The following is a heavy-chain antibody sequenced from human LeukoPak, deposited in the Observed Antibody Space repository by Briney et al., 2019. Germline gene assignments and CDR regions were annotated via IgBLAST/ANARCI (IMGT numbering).Heavy chain of an antibody. V-gene: IGHV4-34*01. CDR1: AGSFSGYY. J-gene: IGHJ3*02. Sequence: PSETLSLTCAVYAGSFSGYYWSWIRQPPGKGLEWIGEINHRGSTNYNPSLKSRVTISVDTSKNQFSLKLTSVSAADTAIYYCARRNDFDIWGQGTMVTVSS. CDR2: INHRGST. CDR3: ARRNDFDI.